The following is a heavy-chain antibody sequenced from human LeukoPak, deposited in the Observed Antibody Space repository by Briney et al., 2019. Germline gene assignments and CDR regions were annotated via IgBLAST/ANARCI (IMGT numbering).Heavy chain of an antibody. D-gene: IGHD5-12*01. CDR2: ISSSSSYI. J-gene: IGHJ4*02. V-gene: IGHV3-21*01. CDR1: GFTFNTYR. Sequence: GGSLRLSCAASGFTFNTYRMNWVRQAPGKGLEWVSSISSSSSYIYYADSVKGRFTISRDNVKNSLYLQMNSLRAEDTAVYYCARGPSGYHNTGGQGTLVTVSS. CDR3: ARGPSGYHNT.